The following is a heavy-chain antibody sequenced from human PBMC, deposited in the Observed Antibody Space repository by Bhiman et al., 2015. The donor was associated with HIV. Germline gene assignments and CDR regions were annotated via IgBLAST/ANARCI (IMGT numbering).Heavy chain of an antibody. Sequence: VQLVESGGGVVQPGRSLRLSCAASGFSFSTYTMNWVRQAPGKGLEWVSSISSSSSYIYYADSVKGRFTISRDNAKNTLYLQMNSLRAEDTAVYYCAKHRSGGDTYYYYMDVWGKGTTVTVSS. J-gene: IGHJ6*03. CDR1: GFSFSTYT. CDR2: ISSSSSYI. CDR3: AKHRSGGDTYYYYMDV. D-gene: IGHD6-25*01. V-gene: IGHV3-21*01.